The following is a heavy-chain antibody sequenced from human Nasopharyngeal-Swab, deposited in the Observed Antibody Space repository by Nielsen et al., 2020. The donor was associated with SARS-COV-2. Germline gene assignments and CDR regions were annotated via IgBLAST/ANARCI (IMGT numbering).Heavy chain of an antibody. D-gene: IGHD3-22*01. V-gene: IGHV1-24*01. Sequence: ASVKVSCKVSGYTLTELSMHWVRQAPGKGLEWMGGFDPEDGETIYAQKLQGRVTMTTDTSTSTAYMELRSLRSDDTAVYNCARDFTYYYDSSGWGRWFDPWGQGTLVTVSS. J-gene: IGHJ5*02. CDR3: ARDFTYYYDSSGWGRWFDP. CDR1: GYTLTELS. CDR2: FDPEDGET.